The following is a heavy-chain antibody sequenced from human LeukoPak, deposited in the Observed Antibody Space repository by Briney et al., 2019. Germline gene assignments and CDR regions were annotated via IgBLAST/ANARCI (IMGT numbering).Heavy chain of an antibody. CDR2: ISSSGSSI. V-gene: IGHV3-21*01. D-gene: IGHD6-13*01. CDR3: ARAHSGSWPVWYDP. J-gene: IGHJ5*02. CDR1: AFPSSNFN. Sequence: GGSLTLSGAASAFPSSNFNTKWVRPAQGKGRVWLSSISSSGSSIYYADSVKGRFTISRDNAKNSLFLEMNSLRGEDTAIYYCARAHSGSWPVWYDPWGQGTLVTVSS.